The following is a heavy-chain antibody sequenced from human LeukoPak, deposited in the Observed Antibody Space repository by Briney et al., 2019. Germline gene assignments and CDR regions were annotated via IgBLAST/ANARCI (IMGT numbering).Heavy chain of an antibody. D-gene: IGHD3-3*01. CDR2: IWYDGSNK. CDR3: AKDPRVVMEPDAFDI. V-gene: IGHV3-33*06. J-gene: IGHJ3*02. CDR1: GFTFSSYG. Sequence: GGSLRLSCAASGFTFSSYGMHWVRQAPGKGLEWVAVIWYDGSNKYYADSVKGRFTISRDNSKNTLYLQMNSLRAEDTAVYYWAKDPRVVMEPDAFDIWGQGTMVTVSS.